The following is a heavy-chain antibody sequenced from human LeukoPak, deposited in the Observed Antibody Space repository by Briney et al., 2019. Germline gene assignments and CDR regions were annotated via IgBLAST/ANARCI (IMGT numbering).Heavy chain of an antibody. V-gene: IGHV3-53*01. CDR3: AARNY. J-gene: IGHJ4*02. D-gene: IGHD1-14*01. Sequence: GGALRLSCAASGVSVSNNYMSWVRQAPGKGLEGVSVIYSRGATYYADSVKGRFTISRDNSNNTLYLQMNSLRVEDTAVYYCAARNYWGQGTLVTVSS. CDR2: IYSRGAT. CDR1: GVSVSNNY.